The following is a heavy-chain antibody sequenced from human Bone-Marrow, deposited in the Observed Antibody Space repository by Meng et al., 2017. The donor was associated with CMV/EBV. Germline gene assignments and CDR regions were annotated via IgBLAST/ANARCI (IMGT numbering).Heavy chain of an antibody. CDR2: IYDSENT. Sequence: GSLRLSCTVSGGSLISTAYYWGWIRQPPGKGLEYIGTIYDSENTFYNPSLRGRLTISVDTSKNQFSLKLTSVTAADTAVYYFARGHTSSSNDLFFDLWGRGTLVTVSS. CDR3: ARGHTSSSNDLFFDL. V-gene: IGHV4-39*07. J-gene: IGHJ2*01. CDR1: GGSLISTAYY. D-gene: IGHD6-6*01.